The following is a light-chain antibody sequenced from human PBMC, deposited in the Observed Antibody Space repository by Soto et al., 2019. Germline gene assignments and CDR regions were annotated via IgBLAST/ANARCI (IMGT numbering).Light chain of an antibody. CDR1: PRSSAW. J-gene: IGKJ4*01. CDR3: QQYKSYPLT. CDR2: DAS. Sequence: DIQMTQSPPTVSATVQDRVTITCLASPRSSAWVAWDQHKPERAPKTLIFDASNVQSAVPSRFSGSGLGTDFTLTTSSVQPEDFATDDCQQYKSYPLTTGGGTKV. V-gene: IGKV1-5*01.